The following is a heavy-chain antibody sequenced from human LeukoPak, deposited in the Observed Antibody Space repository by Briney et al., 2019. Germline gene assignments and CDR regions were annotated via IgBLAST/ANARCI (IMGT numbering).Heavy chain of an antibody. D-gene: IGHD5-24*01. J-gene: IGHJ4*02. V-gene: IGHV4-30-4*08. Sequence: PSETLSLTCTVSGGSISSSSYYWGWIRQPPGKGLERIGYIYYSGSTYYNPSLKSRVTISVDTSKNQFSLKLSSVTAADTAVYYCARVSVEMAEWNWGQGTLVTVSS. CDR1: GGSISSSSYY. CDR3: ARVSVEMAEWN. CDR2: IYYSGST.